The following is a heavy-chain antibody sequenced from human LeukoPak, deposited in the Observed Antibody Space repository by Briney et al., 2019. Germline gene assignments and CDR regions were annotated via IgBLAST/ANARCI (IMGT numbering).Heavy chain of an antibody. CDR3: VRDTRYDMDV. CDR2: INHSGST. CDR1: GGSFSGYY. Sequence: SETLSLTCAVYGGSFSGYYWNWIRQPPGKGLEWIGEINHSGSTNYNPSLKSRVTISVDTSKNQFSLKLNSVTAADTAVYYCVRDTRYDMDVWGKGTTVTVSS. V-gene: IGHV4-34*01. J-gene: IGHJ6*03.